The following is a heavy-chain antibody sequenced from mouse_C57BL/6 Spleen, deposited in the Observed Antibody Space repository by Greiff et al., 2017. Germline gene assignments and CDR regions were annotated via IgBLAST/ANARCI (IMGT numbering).Heavy chain of an antibody. J-gene: IGHJ4*01. Sequence: DVQLVESGGGLVQPGGSLSLSCAASGFTFTDYYMSWVRQPPGKALEWLGFIRNKANGYTTEYSASVKGRFTISRDNSQSILYLQMNALRAEDSATYYCARYIYYGSSYAMDYWGQGTSVTVSS. CDR2: IRNKANGYTT. CDR1: GFTFTDYY. D-gene: IGHD1-1*01. CDR3: ARYIYYGSSYAMDY. V-gene: IGHV7-3*01.